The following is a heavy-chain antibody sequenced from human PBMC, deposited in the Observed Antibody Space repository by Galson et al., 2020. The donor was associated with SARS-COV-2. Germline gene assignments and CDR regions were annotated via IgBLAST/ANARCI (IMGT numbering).Heavy chain of an antibody. CDR1: GFTFSDYA. Sequence: GESLKISCSASGFTFSDYAMHWVRQAPGKGLAYVSAMSSNGGTSFYIDSLNGRFTMSRDNSKNTFYLQMTGLRLEDTAIYYCLAYRSTRQNFWGQGTLVTVSS. V-gene: IGHV3-64D*09. CDR2: MSSNGGTS. CDR3: LAYRSTRQNF. J-gene: IGHJ4*02. D-gene: IGHD2-2*01.